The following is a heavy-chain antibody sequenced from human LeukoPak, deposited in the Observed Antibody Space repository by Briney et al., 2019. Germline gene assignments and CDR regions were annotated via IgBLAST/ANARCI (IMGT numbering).Heavy chain of an antibody. CDR2: IIPILGIA. CDR1: GGTFSSYA. D-gene: IGHD2-15*01. CDR3: AAPVVAATLDY. J-gene: IGHJ4*02. Sequence: ASVKVSCKASGGTFSSYAISWVRQAPGQGLEWMGRIIPILGIANYAQRFQGRVTITADKSTSTAYMELSSLRSEDTAVYYCAAPVVAATLDYWGQGTLVTVSS. V-gene: IGHV1-69*04.